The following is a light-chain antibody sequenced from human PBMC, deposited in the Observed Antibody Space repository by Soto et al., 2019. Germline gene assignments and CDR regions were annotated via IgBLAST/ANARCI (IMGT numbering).Light chain of an antibody. J-gene: IGLJ2*01. V-gene: IGLV2-14*01. Sequence: QSALTQPASVSGSPGQSITISCTETSSDVGGYNYVSWYQQHPGKAPKLMIYEVSNRPSGVSNRFSGSKSGNTASLTISGLQAEDEADYYCSSYTSSSTLVFGGGTKLT. CDR2: EVS. CDR1: SSDVGGYNY. CDR3: SSYTSSSTLV.